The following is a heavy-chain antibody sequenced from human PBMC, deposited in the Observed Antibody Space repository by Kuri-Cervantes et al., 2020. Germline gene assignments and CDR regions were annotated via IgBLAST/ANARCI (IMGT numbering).Heavy chain of an antibody. V-gene: IGHV3-23*01. CDR3: AKSDRDITGTTDY. D-gene: IGHD1-20*01. J-gene: IGHJ4*02. CDR2: TSGSGGST. Sequence: GESLKISCAASGFTFSAYAMSWVRQAPGKGLEWVSSTSGSGGSTYYAGSVTGRFTISRDNSRNTRYLQMNSLRAEDTAIYYCAKSDRDITGTTDYWGQGTLVTVSS. CDR1: GFTFSAYA.